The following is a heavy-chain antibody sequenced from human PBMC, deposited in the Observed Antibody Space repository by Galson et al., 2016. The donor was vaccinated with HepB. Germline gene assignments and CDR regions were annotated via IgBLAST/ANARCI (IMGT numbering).Heavy chain of an antibody. J-gene: IGHJ4*02. CDR2: ISFDGINK. CDR1: GFTFSTYG. V-gene: IGHV3-30*18. CDR3: AKGLSNYFDY. Sequence: SLRLSCAASGFTFSTYGMHWVRQAPGKGLEWVTVISFDGINKFYADSVQGRFTISRDNSKNTLYLQMESLRAEDTAVYYCAKGLSNYFDYWGQGTLVTVSS.